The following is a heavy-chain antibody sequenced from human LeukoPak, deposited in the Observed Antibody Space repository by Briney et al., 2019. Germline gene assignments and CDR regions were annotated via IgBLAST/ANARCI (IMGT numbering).Heavy chain of an antibody. CDR1: GFTFSSYS. CDR2: ISSSSSYI. V-gene: IGHV3-21*01. J-gene: IGHJ6*02. Sequence: GGSLRLSCAASGFTFSSYSMNWVRQAPGKGLEWVSSISSSSSYIYYADSVKGRFTISRDNAKNSLYLQMNSLRAEDTAVYYCAREPEQLERRFYYGMDVWGQGTTVTVSS. D-gene: IGHD1-1*01. CDR3: AREPEQLERRFYYGMDV.